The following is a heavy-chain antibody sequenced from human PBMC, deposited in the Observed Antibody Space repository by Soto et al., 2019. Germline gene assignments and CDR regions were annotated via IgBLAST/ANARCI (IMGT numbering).Heavy chain of an antibody. CDR1: GGSISSHY. J-gene: IGHJ5*02. Sequence: SETLSLTCTVSGGSISSHYWSWIRQPPGKGLEWIGYIYYSGNTNYNPSLKSRVTISVDTSKNQFSLKLSSVTAADTAVYYCARHPYAGDNNWFDPWGQGTLVTVSS. V-gene: IGHV4-59*08. CDR3: ARHPYAGDNNWFDP. D-gene: IGHD3-16*01. CDR2: IYYSGNT.